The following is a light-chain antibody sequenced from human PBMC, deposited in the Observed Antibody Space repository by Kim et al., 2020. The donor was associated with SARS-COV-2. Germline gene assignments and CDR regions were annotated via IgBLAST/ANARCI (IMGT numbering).Light chain of an antibody. CDR2: DVT. Sequence: QSALTQPRSVSGSPGQSVAISCTGSTSDVGAYNYVSWYQQHPGRAPKLIISDVTKRPSGVADRFSGTKSGNTASLTISGLQAEDEADYYCCSYAGSYNVIFGGGTQLTVL. CDR3: CSYAGSYNVI. CDR1: TSDVGAYNY. V-gene: IGLV2-11*01. J-gene: IGLJ2*01.